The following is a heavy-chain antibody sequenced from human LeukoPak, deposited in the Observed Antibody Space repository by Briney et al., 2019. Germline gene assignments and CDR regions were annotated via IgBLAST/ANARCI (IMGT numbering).Heavy chain of an antibody. Sequence: PGGSLRLSCAASGFTFTSYSMNWVRQAPGKGLEWVSTISGGGGSTYYADSVKGRFTISRDNSKNTLYLQVNSLRAEDTAVYYCARGADGYDFWSGYLPHWHHSYYYYGMDVWGQGTTVTVSS. CDR2: ISGGGGST. V-gene: IGHV3-23*01. CDR1: GFTFTSYS. CDR3: ARGADGYDFWSGYLPHWHHSYYYYGMDV. J-gene: IGHJ6*02. D-gene: IGHD3-3*01.